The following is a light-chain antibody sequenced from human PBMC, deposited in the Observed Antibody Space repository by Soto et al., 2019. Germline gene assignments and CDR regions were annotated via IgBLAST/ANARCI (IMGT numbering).Light chain of an antibody. CDR2: WAS. CDR3: QQYYSTPLT. CDR1: QSVLYSSDDKNY. Sequence: DIVMTQSPDSLAVSLGERATINCKSSQSVLYSSDDKNYLAWYQQKPGQPPKLLIYWASTRESGVPDRFSGSRSGTDFTITISSLQAEDLAVYYCQQYYSTPLTFGGGTKVEIK. J-gene: IGKJ4*01. V-gene: IGKV4-1*01.